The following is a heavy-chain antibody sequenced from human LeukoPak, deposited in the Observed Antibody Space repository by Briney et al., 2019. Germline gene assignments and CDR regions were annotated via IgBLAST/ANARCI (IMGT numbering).Heavy chain of an antibody. V-gene: IGHV3-23*01. CDR2: ISGSGGST. J-gene: IGHJ6*03. CDR3: AQNGYSSSWFQYYYYYMDV. Sequence: PGGSLRLSCAASGFTFSSYAMSWVRQAPGKGLEWVSAISGSGGSTYYADSVKGRFTISRDNSENTLYLQMNSLRAEDTAVYYCAQNGYSSSWFQYYYYYMDVWGKGTTVTVSS. CDR1: GFTFSSYA. D-gene: IGHD6-13*01.